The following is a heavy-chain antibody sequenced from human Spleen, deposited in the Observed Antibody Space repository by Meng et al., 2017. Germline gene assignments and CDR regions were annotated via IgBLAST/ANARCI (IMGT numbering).Heavy chain of an antibody. D-gene: IGHD6-25*01. V-gene: IGHV1-2*06. CDR1: GYNFPDYY. Sequence: QGQLVQSGAEVKKPGASVKVSCKPSGYNFPDYYIHWVRRAPGQGLEWMGRINPKSGDTHYAQKFQARVTMTGDTSISTAYMELSGLRSDDTAMYYCARDEDISAAGKLFGDYWGQGTLVT. J-gene: IGHJ4*02. CDR3: ARDEDISAAGKLFGDY. CDR2: INPKSGDT.